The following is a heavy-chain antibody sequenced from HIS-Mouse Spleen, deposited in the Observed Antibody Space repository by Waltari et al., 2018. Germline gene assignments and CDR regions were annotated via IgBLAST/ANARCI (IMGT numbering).Heavy chain of an antibody. D-gene: IGHD6-13*01. J-gene: IGHJ3*02. V-gene: IGHV1-2*02. CDR2: INPNSGGT. CDR3: ARDRSSSWYAFDI. Sequence: QVQLVQSGAEVKKPGASVKVSCKASGYTFTGYYMHWVRQAPGQGLEWMGGINPNSGGTNYAPKFQGRVTMTRETSISTAYMELSRLRSDDTAVYYCARDRSSSWYAFDIWGQGTMVTVSS. CDR1: GYTFTGYY.